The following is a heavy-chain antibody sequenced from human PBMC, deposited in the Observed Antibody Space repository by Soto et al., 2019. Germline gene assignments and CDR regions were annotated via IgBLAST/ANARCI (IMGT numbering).Heavy chain of an antibody. CDR3: ARAIWVEWFPPDAFDI. J-gene: IGHJ3*02. Sequence: EVQLVESGGGLVQPGGSLRLSCAASGFTFSSYWMSWVRQAPGKGLEWVANIKQDGSEKYYVDSVKGRFTISRDNAKNSLYLQMNSLRAEDTAVYYCARAIWVEWFPPDAFDIWGQGTMVNVSS. D-gene: IGHD3-3*01. CDR1: GFTFSSYW. V-gene: IGHV3-7*01. CDR2: IKQDGSEK.